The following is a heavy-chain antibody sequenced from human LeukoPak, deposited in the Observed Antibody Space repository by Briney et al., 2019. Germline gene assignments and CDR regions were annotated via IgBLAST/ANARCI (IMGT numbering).Heavy chain of an antibody. V-gene: IGHV4-31*03. CDR2: IYYSGST. Sequence: SETLSLTCTVSGGSISSGGYYWSWIRQHPGTGLEWIGYIYYSGSTYYSPSLKGRVTISVDTSKNQFSLKVNSVTAADTAVYYCARAYCTSTTCWGYFDYWGQGTLVTVSS. CDR3: ARAYCTSTTCWGYFDY. D-gene: IGHD2-2*01. J-gene: IGHJ4*02. CDR1: GGSISSGGYY.